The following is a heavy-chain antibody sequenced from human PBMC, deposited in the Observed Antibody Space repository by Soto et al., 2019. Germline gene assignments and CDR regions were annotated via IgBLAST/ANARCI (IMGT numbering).Heavy chain of an antibody. CDR2: ISYDGSDK. Sequence: PGGSLRLSCAASGFTFSSYAMHWVRQAPGKGLEWVALISYDGSDKDYADSVKGRFTISRDNSRNTLFLQMNSLRAEDTAVYYCARDYYKYYDSSGYYRSPPYWGRGTLVTVSS. D-gene: IGHD3-22*01. CDR3: ARDYYKYYDSSGYYRSPPY. CDR1: GFTFSSYA. J-gene: IGHJ4*02. V-gene: IGHV3-30-3*01.